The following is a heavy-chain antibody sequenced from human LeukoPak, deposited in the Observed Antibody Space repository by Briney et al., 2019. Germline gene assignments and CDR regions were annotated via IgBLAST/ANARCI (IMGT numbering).Heavy chain of an antibody. D-gene: IGHD5-24*01. Sequence: PGGSLRLSCAASGFTFDDYAMHWVRQAPGKGLEWVSGISWNSGNIDYAGSVKGRFTISRDNTNNSLYLHMNSLRTEDMALYYCAKEDGAFDIWGQGTMVTVS. CDR1: GFTFDDYA. V-gene: IGHV3-9*03. CDR2: ISWNSGNI. J-gene: IGHJ3*02. CDR3: AKEDGAFDI.